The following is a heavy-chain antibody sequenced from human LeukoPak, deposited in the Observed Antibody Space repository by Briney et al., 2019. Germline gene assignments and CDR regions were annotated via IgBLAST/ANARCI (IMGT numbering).Heavy chain of an antibody. CDR2: IYYRGST. CDR3: ARHEILSNWFDP. D-gene: IGHD2-15*01. CDR1: GGSFSGYY. Sequence: PSETLSLTCAVYGGSFSGYYWGWIRQPPGKGLEWIGSIYYRGSTYYNPSLKSRVTISVDTSKNQFSLKLSSVTAADTAVYYCARHEILSNWFDPWGQGTLDTVSS. J-gene: IGHJ5*02. V-gene: IGHV4-39*01.